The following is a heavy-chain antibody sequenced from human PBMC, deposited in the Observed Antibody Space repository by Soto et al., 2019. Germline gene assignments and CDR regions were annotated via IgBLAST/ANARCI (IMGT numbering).Heavy chain of an antibody. D-gene: IGHD2-15*01. J-gene: IGHJ4*02. CDR2: ISGSGGST. CDR3: AKDGSRYCSGGSCYFDY. V-gene: IGHV3-23*01. CDR1: GFTFSSYA. Sequence: GGSLRLSCAASGFTFSSYAMSWVRQAPGKGLEWVSAISGSGGSTYYADSVKGRFTISRDKSKNTLYLQMNSLRAEDTAVYCCAKDGSRYCSGGSCYFDYWGQGTLVTVSS.